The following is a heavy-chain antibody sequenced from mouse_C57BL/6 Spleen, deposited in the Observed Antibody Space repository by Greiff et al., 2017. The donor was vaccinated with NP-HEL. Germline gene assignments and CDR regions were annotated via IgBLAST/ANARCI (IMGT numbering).Heavy chain of an antibody. CDR3: ARSDPIYYDSSYAMDY. CDR2: INPNNGGT. Sequence: EVQLQQSGPELVKPGASVKISCKASGYTFTDYYMNWVKQSHGKSLEWIGDINPNNGGTSYNQKFKGKATLTVDKSSSTAYMELRSLTSEDSAVYYCARSDPIYYDSSYAMDYWGQGTSVTVSS. V-gene: IGHV1-26*01. J-gene: IGHJ4*01. D-gene: IGHD2-4*01. CDR1: GYTFTDYY.